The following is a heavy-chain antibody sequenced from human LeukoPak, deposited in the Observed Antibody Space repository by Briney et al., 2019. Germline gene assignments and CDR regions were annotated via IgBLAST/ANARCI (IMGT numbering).Heavy chain of an antibody. CDR1: GGSFSGYY. J-gene: IGHJ4*02. V-gene: IGHV4-34*01. Sequence: SETLSLTCAVYGGSFSGYYWSWIRQPPGKGLEWMGEINHSGSTNYNPSLNSRVTISVDTSKNQFSLKLSSVTAADTAVYYCAVPGYSNYTLVYWGQGTLVTVSS. CDR3: AVPGYSNYTLVY. D-gene: IGHD4-11*01. CDR2: INHSGST.